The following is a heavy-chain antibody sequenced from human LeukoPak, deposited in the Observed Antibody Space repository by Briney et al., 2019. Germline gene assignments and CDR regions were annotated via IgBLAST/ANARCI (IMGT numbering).Heavy chain of an antibody. V-gene: IGHV3-7*01. Sequence: GGSLRLSCAASGFTFSYHWMTWVRQAPGKGLEWVANIKNDGAVKNYVDSVKGRFTISRDNAKNSLYLQMNSLRAEDTAVYYCAREDVYYGSGSSFGMDVWGQGTTVTVSS. CDR1: GFTFSYHW. D-gene: IGHD3-10*01. CDR3: AREDVYYGSGSSFGMDV. J-gene: IGHJ6*02. CDR2: IKNDGAVK.